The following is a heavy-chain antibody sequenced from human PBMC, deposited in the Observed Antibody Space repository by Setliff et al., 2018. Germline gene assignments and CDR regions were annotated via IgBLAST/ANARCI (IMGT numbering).Heavy chain of an antibody. V-gene: IGHV1-2*02. CDR1: GYTFAGYY. J-gene: IGHJ4*02. Sequence: GASVKVSCKASGYTFAGYYMHWVRQAPGQGLEWMGWINPNSGGANYAQKFQGRVTMTRDTSISTGYMDLTRLTSDDTAVYYCARGGSIYDHVWGSYRFVDSWGQGTLVTVSS. D-gene: IGHD3-16*02. CDR3: ARGGSIYDHVWGSYRFVDS. CDR2: INPNSGGA.